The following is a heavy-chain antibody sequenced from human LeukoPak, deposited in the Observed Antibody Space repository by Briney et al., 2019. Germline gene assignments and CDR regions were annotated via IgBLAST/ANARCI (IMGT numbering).Heavy chain of an antibody. Sequence: GGSLRLSCAASGFTFSSYWRSWVRQAPGKGLEWVANIKQDGSEKYYVDSVKGRFTISRDNAKNSLYLQMNSLRAEDTAVYYCARWGWIAAAEYYFDYWGQGTLVTVSS. CDR2: IKQDGSEK. CDR1: GFTFSSYW. V-gene: IGHV3-7*01. CDR3: ARWGWIAAAEYYFDY. D-gene: IGHD6-13*01. J-gene: IGHJ4*02.